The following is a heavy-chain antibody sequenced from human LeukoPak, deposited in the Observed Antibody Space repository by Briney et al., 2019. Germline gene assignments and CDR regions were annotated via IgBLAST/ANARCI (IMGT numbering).Heavy chain of an antibody. CDR3: AKVGTAYYYYYMDV. Sequence: PGGSLRLSCAASGFTFSSYAMSWVRQAPGQGLEWVSAISGSGGSTYYADSVKGRFTISRDNSKNTLYLQMNSLRAEDTAVYYCAKVGTAYYYYYMDVWGKGTTVTVSS. J-gene: IGHJ6*03. CDR2: ISGSGGST. CDR1: GFTFSSYA. V-gene: IGHV3-23*01. D-gene: IGHD7-27*01.